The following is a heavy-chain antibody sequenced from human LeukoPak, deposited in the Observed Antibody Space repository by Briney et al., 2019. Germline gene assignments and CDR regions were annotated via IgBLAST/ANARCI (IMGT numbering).Heavy chain of an antibody. Sequence: PSETLSLTCTVSGYSISSGYYWGWIRQPPGKGLEWIGEINHSGSTNYNPSLKSRVTISVDTSKNQFSLKLSSVTAADTAVYYCARGHRRTNGVGWFDPWGQGTLVTVSS. V-gene: IGHV4-38-2*02. CDR3: ARGHRRTNGVGWFDP. J-gene: IGHJ5*02. D-gene: IGHD2-8*01. CDR2: INHSGST. CDR1: GYSISSGYY.